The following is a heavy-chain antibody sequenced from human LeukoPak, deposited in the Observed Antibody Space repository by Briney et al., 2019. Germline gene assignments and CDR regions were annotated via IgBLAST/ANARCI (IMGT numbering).Heavy chain of an antibody. CDR1: GFTFSSYA. V-gene: IGHV3-23*01. Sequence: GGSLRLSCAASGFTFSSYAMSWVRQAPGEGLEWVSAISGSGGSTYYADSVKGRFTISRDNAKNSLYLQMNSLRAEDRAVYYCASSPGIAVAVYYWGQGTLVTVSS. CDR3: ASSPGIAVAVYY. D-gene: IGHD6-19*01. J-gene: IGHJ4*02. CDR2: ISGSGGST.